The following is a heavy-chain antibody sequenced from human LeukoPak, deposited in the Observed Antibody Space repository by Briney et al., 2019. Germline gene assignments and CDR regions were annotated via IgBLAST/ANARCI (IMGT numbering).Heavy chain of an antibody. CDR3: ARLGRWDS. J-gene: IGHJ4*02. CDR2: IYYSGST. D-gene: IGHD4-23*01. V-gene: IGHV4-39*01. CDR1: GDSVSNDNFY. Sequence: PSETLSLTCTVSGDSVSNDNFYWGWIRQPPGKGLEWIGGIYYSGSTYYNPSLNSRVTISGDTSKNQFSLKLSSVTAADTAVYYCARLGRWDSWGQGTLVTVSS.